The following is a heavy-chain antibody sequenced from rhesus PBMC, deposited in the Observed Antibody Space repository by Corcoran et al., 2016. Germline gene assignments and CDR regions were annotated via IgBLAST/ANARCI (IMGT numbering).Heavy chain of an antibody. CDR1: GYTFTAYY. D-gene: IGHD4-29*01. J-gene: IGHJ4*01. CDR2: DEPEEREP. CDR3: ATDIRRRSTYDY. V-gene: IGHV1-111*02. Sequence: EVQLVQSGAEVKTPGASVTISCTASGYTFTAYYLHWVRQPPGTGLEGKGRDEPEEREPHHEQTVQDRVTSTADTSAATDDIELSSLRAEDTAMYYWATDIRRRSTYDYWGQGVLVTGSS.